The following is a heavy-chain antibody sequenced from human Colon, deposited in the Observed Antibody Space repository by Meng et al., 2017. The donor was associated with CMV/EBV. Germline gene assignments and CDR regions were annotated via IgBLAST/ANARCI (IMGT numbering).Heavy chain of an antibody. CDR2: IHGDDTE. V-gene: IGHV2-5*02. D-gene: IGHD6-6*01. Sequence: IPLKESGPTLVKPTQTLTLTCTFSGFSLTNKLNSLGWIRQSPGKAPEWLALIHGDDTEQYSPSLQSRLSATRDTSKNQVVLTLTDMDPVDTATYYCVHRYSSSSGEVSWGQGTLVTVSS. J-gene: IGHJ5*02. CDR3: VHRYSSSSGEVS. CDR1: GFSLTNKLNS.